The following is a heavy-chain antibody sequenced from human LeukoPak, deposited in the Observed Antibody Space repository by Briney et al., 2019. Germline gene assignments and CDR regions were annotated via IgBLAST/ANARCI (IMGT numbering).Heavy chain of an antibody. CDR1: GGTFSSYA. Sequence: SVKVSCKASGGTFSSYAISWVRQAPGQGLEWMGGIIPIFGTANYAQKFQGRVTITADESTSTAYMELSSLRSEDTAVYYCASTRRYNWNDVNRFDPWGQGTLVTVSS. D-gene: IGHD1-1*01. V-gene: IGHV1-69*13. CDR2: IIPIFGTA. CDR3: ASTRRYNWNDVNRFDP. J-gene: IGHJ5*02.